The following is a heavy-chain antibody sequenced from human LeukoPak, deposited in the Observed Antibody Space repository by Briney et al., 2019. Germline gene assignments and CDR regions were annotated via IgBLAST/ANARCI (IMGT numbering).Heavy chain of an antibody. CDR3: ARDQGGYCSGGSCYVY. J-gene: IGHJ4*02. CDR2: ISSSSSYI. CDR1: GFTFSSYS. D-gene: IGHD2-15*01. V-gene: IGHV3-21*01. Sequence: GGSLRLSCAASGFTFSSYSMNWVRQAPGKGLEWVLSISSSSSYIYYADSVKGRFTISRDNAKNSLYLQMNSLRAEDTAVYYCARDQGGYCSGGSCYVYWGQGTLVTVSS.